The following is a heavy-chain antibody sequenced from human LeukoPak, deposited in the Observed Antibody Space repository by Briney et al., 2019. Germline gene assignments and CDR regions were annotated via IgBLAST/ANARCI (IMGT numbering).Heavy chain of an antibody. V-gene: IGHV4-39*07. J-gene: IGHJ5*02. Sequence: SETLSLTCTVSGGSISSTNYYWGWIRQPPGKGLEWIGCIYYSGSTYYNPSLKSRVTISVDTSKNQFSLKLSSVTAADTAVYYCARSRRRSSSWNWFDPWGQGTLVTVSS. CDR2: IYYSGST. D-gene: IGHD6-13*01. CDR3: ARSRRRSSSWNWFDP. CDR1: GGSISSTNYY.